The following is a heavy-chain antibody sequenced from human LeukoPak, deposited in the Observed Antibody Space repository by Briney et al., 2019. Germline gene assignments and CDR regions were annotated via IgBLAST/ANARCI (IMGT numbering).Heavy chain of an antibody. CDR3: AKDRGWGSPHYLDS. V-gene: IGHV3-23*01. CDR2: ISASGGST. CDR1: GFTFSSYA. Sequence: PGGSLRLSCAASGFTFSSYAMSWVRQVPEKGLEWVSGISASGGSTYYADSVRGRFTISRDNSKNTLYLQMNSLRDDDTAVYYCAKDRGWGSPHYLDSWGEGTLVTVSS. D-gene: IGHD2-21*01. J-gene: IGHJ4*02.